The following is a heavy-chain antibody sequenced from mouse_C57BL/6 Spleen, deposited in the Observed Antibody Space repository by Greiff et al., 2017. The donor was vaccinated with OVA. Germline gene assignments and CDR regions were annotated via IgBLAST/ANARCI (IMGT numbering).Heavy chain of an antibody. J-gene: IGHJ2*01. CDR1: GFTFSSYA. V-gene: IGHV5-4*01. D-gene: IGHD1-3*01. Sequence: EVKLMESGGGLVKPGGSLKLSCAASGFTFSSYAMSWVRQTPEKRLEWVATISDGGSYTYYPDNVKGRFTISRDNAKNNLYLQMSHLKSEDTAMYYCARDKSNYIDYWGQGTTLTVSS. CDR3: ARDKSNYIDY. CDR2: ISDGGSYT.